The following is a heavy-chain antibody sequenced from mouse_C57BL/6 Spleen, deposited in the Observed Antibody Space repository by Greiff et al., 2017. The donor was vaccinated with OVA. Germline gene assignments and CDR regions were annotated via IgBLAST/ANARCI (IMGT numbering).Heavy chain of an antibody. CDR1: GFTFSNYW. CDR3: TNSKTFAD. CDR2: IRLKSDNYAT. Sequence: EVKLVESGGGLVQPGGSMKLSCVASGFTFSNYWMNWVRQSPEKGLEWVAQIRLKSDNYATHYAASVKGRFTISRDDSKSSVYLQMNNLRAEDTGIYYCTNSKTFADWGKGTLVTVSA. J-gene: IGHJ3*01. V-gene: IGHV6-3*01.